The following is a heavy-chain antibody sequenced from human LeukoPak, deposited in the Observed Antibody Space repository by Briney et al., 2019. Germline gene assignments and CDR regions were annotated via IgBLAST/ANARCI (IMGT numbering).Heavy chain of an antibody. CDR1: GGFISSGSYY. J-gene: IGHJ4*02. V-gene: IGHV4-61*02. CDR3: ARVYYYGSGSYAYYFDY. D-gene: IGHD3-10*01. Sequence: PSQTLSLTCTVSGGFISSGSYYWNSIRQPAGKGLEWIGRIYTSGSTNYNPSLKSRVTISVDTSKNQFSLKLSSVTAADTAVYYCARVYYYGSGSYAYYFDYWGQGTLVTVSS. CDR2: IYTSGST.